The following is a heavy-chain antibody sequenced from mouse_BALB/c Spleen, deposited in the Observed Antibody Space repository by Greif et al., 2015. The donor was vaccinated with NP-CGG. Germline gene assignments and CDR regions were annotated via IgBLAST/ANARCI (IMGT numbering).Heavy chain of an antibody. V-gene: IGHV1-7*01. J-gene: IGHJ4*01. Sequence: QVQLQQSGAELAKPGASVKMSCKASGYTFTSYWMHWVKQRPGQGLEWIGYINPSTGYTEYNQKFKDKATLTADKSSSTAYMQLSSLTSEDSAVYYCARSRFGEAMDYWGQGTSVNVSS. CDR2: INPSTGYT. CDR3: ARSRFGEAMDY. CDR1: GYTFTSYW.